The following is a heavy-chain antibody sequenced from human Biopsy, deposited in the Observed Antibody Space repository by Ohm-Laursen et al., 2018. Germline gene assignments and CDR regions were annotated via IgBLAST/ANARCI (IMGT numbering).Heavy chain of an antibody. V-gene: IGHV4-61*01. CDR1: GGSVSSGSYY. D-gene: IGHD5-12*01. CDR3: AGRPWRNAFDI. CDR2: IYYSGST. Sequence: SDTLSLTCTVSGGSVSSGSYYWSWIRQPPGKGLEWIGYIYYSGSTNYNPSLKSRVTISVDTSRNQFSLKLSSVTAADTAVYYCAGRPWRNAFDIWGQGTMVTVSS. J-gene: IGHJ3*02.